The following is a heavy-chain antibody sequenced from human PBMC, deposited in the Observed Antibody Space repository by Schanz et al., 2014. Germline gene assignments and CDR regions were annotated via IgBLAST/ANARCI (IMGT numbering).Heavy chain of an antibody. Sequence: EVQLLESGGGLVQPGGSLTLSCAVSGFTVSSNHMSWVRQAPGKGLEWVSVIYSGIGAYYADSVKDRFTVSRDNSKNTVYLQMNRLRAEDTAVYYCARVHHYDPSGWGYFDYWGQGALXTVSS. CDR1: GFTVSSNH. J-gene: IGHJ4*02. CDR2: IYSGIGA. D-gene: IGHD3-22*01. CDR3: ARVHHYDPSGWGYFDY. V-gene: IGHV3-66*01.